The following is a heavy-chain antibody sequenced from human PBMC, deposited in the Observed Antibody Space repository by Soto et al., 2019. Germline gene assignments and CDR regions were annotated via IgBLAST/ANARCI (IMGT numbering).Heavy chain of an antibody. CDR1: GFTFSSYG. J-gene: IGHJ4*02. CDR2: ISYDGSNK. CDR3: AKDNSNYGSSFDY. Sequence: GGSLRLSCAASGFTFSSYGMHWVRQAPGKGLEWVAVISYDGSNKYCADSVKGRFTISRDNSKNTLYLQMNSLRAEDTAVYYCAKDNSNYGSSFDYWGQGTLVTVSS. V-gene: IGHV3-30*18. D-gene: IGHD4-4*01.